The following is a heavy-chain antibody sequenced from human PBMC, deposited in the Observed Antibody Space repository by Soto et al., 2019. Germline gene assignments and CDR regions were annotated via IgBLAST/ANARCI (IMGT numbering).Heavy chain of an antibody. CDR3: ARKSIAARPPYYYGMDV. J-gene: IGHJ6*02. CDR1: GYTFTSYG. CDR2: ISAYNGNT. Sequence: QVQLVQSGAEVKKPGASVKVSCKASGYTFTSYGISWVRQAPGQGLEWMGWISAYNGNTNYAQKLQGRVTITTDTSTSKAYMELRSLRSYDTAGDYCARKSIAARPPYYYGMDVWGQGTTVTVSS. V-gene: IGHV1-18*01. D-gene: IGHD6-13*01.